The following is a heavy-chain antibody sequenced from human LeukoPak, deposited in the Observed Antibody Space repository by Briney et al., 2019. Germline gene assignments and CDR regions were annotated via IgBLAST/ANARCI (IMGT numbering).Heavy chain of an antibody. V-gene: IGHV4-4*07. J-gene: IGHJ3*02. CDR2: IYSSGST. Sequence: SETLSLTCTVSGGSISSNYWTWIRQPAGEGLEWIGRIYSSGSTNYNPSLKSRVTMSVDTSKNQFSLKLSSVPAADTAVYYRARGSYSGSSTGAFDIWGLGTMVTVSS. CDR3: ARGSYSGSSTGAFDI. D-gene: IGHD1-26*01. CDR1: GGSISSNY.